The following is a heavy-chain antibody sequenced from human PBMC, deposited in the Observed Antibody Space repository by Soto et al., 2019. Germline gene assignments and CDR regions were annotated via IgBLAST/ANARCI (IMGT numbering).Heavy chain of an antibody. CDR1: GFSLSTSGVG. D-gene: IGHD2-21*01. CDR2: IYWDAVQ. Sequence: QITLKESGPTLVKPTQTLTLTCTFSGFSLSTSGVGVGGIRQPPGKALEWLALIYWDAVQRYSPSLKSRLSITKDTSKNQVVLTMTNMDPVHTATYYCAHRRIVGTSNWIDPWGQGTLVTVSS. CDR3: AHRRIVGTSNWIDP. J-gene: IGHJ5*02. V-gene: IGHV2-5*02.